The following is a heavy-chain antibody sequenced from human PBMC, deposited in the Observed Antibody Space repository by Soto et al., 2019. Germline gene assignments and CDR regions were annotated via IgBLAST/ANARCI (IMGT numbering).Heavy chain of an antibody. CDR2: ISSSSSYI. J-gene: IGHJ6*02. CDR1: GFTFSSYS. Sequence: EVQLVESGGGLVKPGGSLRLSCAASGFTFSSYSMNWVRQAPGKGLEWVSSISSSSSYIYYADSVKGRFTISRDNXKXSXXLQMNSLRAEDTAVYDCARDREYQRLPYYYYGMDVWGQGTTVTVSS. V-gene: IGHV3-21*01. CDR3: ARDREYQRLPYYYYGMDV. D-gene: IGHD2-2*01.